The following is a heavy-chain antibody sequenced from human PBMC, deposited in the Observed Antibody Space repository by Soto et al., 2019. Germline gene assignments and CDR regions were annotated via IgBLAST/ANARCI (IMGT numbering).Heavy chain of an antibody. CDR1: GCNFSNYW. Sequence: PGGSLRLSCAASGCNFSNYWMSWVRQAPGKGLEWVANIKEDGSERYFVDSVKGRFTISRDNAKNSLYLQMNSLRAEDTAVYYCARGTPYCTSTSCSPSYSYGMDVWGQGTTVTVSS. CDR2: IKEDGSER. V-gene: IGHV3-7*04. CDR3: ARGTPYCTSTSCSPSYSYGMDV. D-gene: IGHD2-2*01. J-gene: IGHJ6*02.